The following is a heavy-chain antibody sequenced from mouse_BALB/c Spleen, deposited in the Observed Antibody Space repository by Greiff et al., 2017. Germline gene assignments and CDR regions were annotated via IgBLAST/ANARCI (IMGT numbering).Heavy chain of an antibody. CDR2: IRNKANGYTT. Sequence: EVKLVESGGGLVQPGGSLRLSCATSGFTFTDYYMSWVRQPPGTALEWLGFIRNKANGYTTEYSASVKGRFTISRDNSQSILYLQMNTLRAEDSATYYCARDYYGSSYYFDYWGQGTTLTVSS. V-gene: IGHV7-3*02. J-gene: IGHJ2*01. D-gene: IGHD1-1*01. CDR1: GFTFTDYY. CDR3: ARDYYGSSYYFDY.